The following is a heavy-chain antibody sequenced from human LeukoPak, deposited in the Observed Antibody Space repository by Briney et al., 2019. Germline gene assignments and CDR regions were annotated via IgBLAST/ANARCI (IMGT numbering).Heavy chain of an antibody. Sequence: SETLSLTCAVYGGSFSGYYWNWIRQPPGEGLEWIGEINHRGSINYNPSLKSRVTISVDTSKNQFSLKLSSVTAADTAVYYCARGGTFSGYGGYWGQGTLVIVSS. CDR1: GGSFSGYY. CDR2: INHRGSI. J-gene: IGHJ4*02. CDR3: ARGGTFSGYGGY. V-gene: IGHV4-34*01. D-gene: IGHD3-22*01.